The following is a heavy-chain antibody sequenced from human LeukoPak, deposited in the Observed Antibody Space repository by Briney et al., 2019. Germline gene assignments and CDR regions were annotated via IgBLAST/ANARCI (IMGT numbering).Heavy chain of an antibody. Sequence: GGSLRLSCAASGFTFSSYWMSWVRQAPGKGLEWVANIKQDGSEKYYVDSVKGRFTISRDNAKNSLYLQMNGLRAEDTAVYYCAREARITMVRDIWDYYYYGMDVWGQGTTVTVSS. J-gene: IGHJ6*02. D-gene: IGHD3-10*01. V-gene: IGHV3-7*01. CDR2: IKQDGSEK. CDR3: AREARITMVRDIWDYYYYGMDV. CDR1: GFTFSSYW.